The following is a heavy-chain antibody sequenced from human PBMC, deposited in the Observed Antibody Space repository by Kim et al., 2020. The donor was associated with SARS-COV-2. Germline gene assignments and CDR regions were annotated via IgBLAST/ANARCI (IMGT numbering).Heavy chain of an antibody. CDR2: ISGSGGST. CDR3: AKDRLGVAAAGRGDDAFDI. D-gene: IGHD6-13*01. V-gene: IGHV3-23*01. Sequence: GGSLRLSCAASGFTFSSYAMSWVRQAPGKGLEWVSAISGSGGSTYYADSVKGRFTISRDNSKNTLYLQMNSLRAEDTAVYYCAKDRLGVAAAGRGDDAFDIWGQGTMVTVSS. J-gene: IGHJ3*02. CDR1: GFTFSSYA.